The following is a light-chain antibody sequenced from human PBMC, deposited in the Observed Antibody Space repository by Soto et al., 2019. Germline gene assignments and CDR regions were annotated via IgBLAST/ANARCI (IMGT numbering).Light chain of an antibody. J-gene: IGKJ3*01. CDR2: DAS. CDR3: QQRSNLPLT. Sequence: EIVLTQSPATLSLSPGERATLSCRASQSVSSYLAWYQQKPGQAPRLLIYDASNRATGIPARFSSSGSGTDFTLTISSLEPEDFAVYYCQQRSNLPLTFGPGTKVDIK. CDR1: QSVSSY. V-gene: IGKV3-11*01.